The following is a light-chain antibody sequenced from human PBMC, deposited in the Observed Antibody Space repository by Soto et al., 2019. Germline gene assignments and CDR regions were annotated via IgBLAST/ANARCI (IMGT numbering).Light chain of an antibody. V-gene: IGKV1-33*01. CDR2: DAS. Sequence: DIPMTQSPSSLSGSVGDRVTITCQASQDIRKYLNWYHQKPGEAPKLLIYDASTLETGVTSRFRGSGSGTGFTFTISGLQPEDVGTYYCQQYENLPMTFGQGTRLEIK. J-gene: IGKJ5*01. CDR1: QDIRKY. CDR3: QQYENLPMT.